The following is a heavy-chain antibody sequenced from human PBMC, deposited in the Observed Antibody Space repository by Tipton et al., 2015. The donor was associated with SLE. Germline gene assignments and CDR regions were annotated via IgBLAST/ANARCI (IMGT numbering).Heavy chain of an antibody. V-gene: IGHV4-38-2*01. CDR2: IYHSGST. D-gene: IGHD3/OR15-3a*01. J-gene: IGHJ4*02. CDR3: ASGPISPGDY. CDR1: GGSFSGYY. Sequence: TLSLTCAVYGGSFSGYYWGWIRQPPGKGLEWIGSIYHSGSTYYNPSLKSRVTISLDTSKNQFSLKLSSMTAADTAVYYCASGPISPGDYWGQGTLVTVSS.